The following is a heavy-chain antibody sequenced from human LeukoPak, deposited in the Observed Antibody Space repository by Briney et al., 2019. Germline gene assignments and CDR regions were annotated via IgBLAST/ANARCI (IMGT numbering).Heavy chain of an antibody. D-gene: IGHD2-2*02. CDR2: IKQDGSNK. CDR3: ARGPIRSPRVFDY. Sequence: GGSLRLSCAASGFTFSSYWMSWVRQAPGKGLEWVANIKQDGSNKYYADSVKGRFTISRDNSKNTLYLQMNSLRAEDTAVYYCARGPIRSPRVFDYWGQGTLVTVSS. J-gene: IGHJ4*02. CDR1: GFTFSSYW. V-gene: IGHV3-7*03.